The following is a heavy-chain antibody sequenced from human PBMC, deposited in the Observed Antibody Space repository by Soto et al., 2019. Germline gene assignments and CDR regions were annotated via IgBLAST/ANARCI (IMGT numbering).Heavy chain of an antibody. J-gene: IGHJ4*02. CDR1: GGSISSGGYY. CDR3: ARVHPSGNDYGDYDWDY. V-gene: IGHV4-31*03. D-gene: IGHD4-17*01. CDR2: IYYSGST. Sequence: QVQLQESGPGLVKPSQTLSLTCTVSGGSISSGGYYWSWIRQHPGKGLEWIGYIYYSGSTYYNPSLKSRVTISVDTSKNQCSLKLSSVTAADTAVYYCARVHPSGNDYGDYDWDYWGQGTLVTVSS.